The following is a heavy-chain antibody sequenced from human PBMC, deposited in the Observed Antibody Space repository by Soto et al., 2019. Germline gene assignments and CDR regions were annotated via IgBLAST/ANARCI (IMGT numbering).Heavy chain of an antibody. CDR2: ISYDGGIK. Sequence: GGSLRLSCAASGFTFSSYGMHWVRQAPGQGLEWVAVISYDGGIKYYADSVKGRFTISRDNSKNTLYLQMNCLRAEDTAVYYCVHCSGRTCSMKWFGPWDQGALVTMSS. CDR1: GFTFSSYG. V-gene: IGHV3-30*12. CDR3: VHCSGRTCSMKWFGP. D-gene: IGHD2-15*01. J-gene: IGHJ5*02.